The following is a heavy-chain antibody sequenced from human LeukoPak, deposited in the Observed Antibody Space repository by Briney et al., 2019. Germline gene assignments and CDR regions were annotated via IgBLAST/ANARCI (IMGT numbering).Heavy chain of an antibody. V-gene: IGHV3-23*01. CDR3: AKMTDSTPYSSGTFDS. CDR1: GFTFSSYA. Sequence: GGSLRLSCAASGFTFSSYAMSWVRQAPGKGLEWVSAITDTGDKTYYADSVKGRFTISRDNSRNTLYLHMSRLRAEDTALFYCAKMTDSTPYSSGTFDSWGQGTLVTVSS. J-gene: IGHJ4*02. CDR2: ITDTGDKT. D-gene: IGHD3-10*01.